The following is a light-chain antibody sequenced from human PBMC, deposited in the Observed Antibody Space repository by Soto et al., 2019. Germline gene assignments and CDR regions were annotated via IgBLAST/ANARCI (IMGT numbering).Light chain of an antibody. Sequence: DIQVTQSPSTLSSSVGDIFTFTCRASQSISSWLAWYQQKPWKAPKLLLYDASTLQSGVPSRFSGSGSGTDFTLTISRLHPDDFATYYCQQYNTYPWTFGQGTKVDI. CDR2: DAS. J-gene: IGKJ1*01. CDR1: QSISSW. V-gene: IGKV1-5*01. CDR3: QQYNTYPWT.